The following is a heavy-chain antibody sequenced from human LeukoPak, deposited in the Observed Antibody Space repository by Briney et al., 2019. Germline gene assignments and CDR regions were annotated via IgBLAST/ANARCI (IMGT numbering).Heavy chain of an antibody. CDR3: ARLTALIPFDP. V-gene: IGHV4-30-2*01. J-gene: IGHJ5*02. Sequence: SETLSLTCTVSGGSISSGGYYWSWIRQPPGKGLEWIGYIYHSGSTYYNPSLKSRVTISVDTSKNQFSLKLSSVTAADTAVYYCARLTALIPFDPWGQGTLVTVSS. CDR1: GGSISSGGYY. CDR2: IYHSGST. D-gene: IGHD2-2*02.